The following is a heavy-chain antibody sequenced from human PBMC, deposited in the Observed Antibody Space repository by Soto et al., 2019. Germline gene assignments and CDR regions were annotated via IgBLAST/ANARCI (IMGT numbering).Heavy chain of an antibody. D-gene: IGHD3-16*02. Sequence: GASVKVSCKASGYTFTSYGNSWVRQAPGQGLEWMGWISAYNGNTNYAQKLQGRVTMTTDTSTSTAYMELRSLRSDYTAVYYCARGGITFGGVIVIKHQFGYWGQGTLGTVSS. CDR2: ISAYNGNT. CDR3: ARGGITFGGVIVIKHQFGY. V-gene: IGHV1-18*01. CDR1: GYTFTSYG. J-gene: IGHJ4*02.